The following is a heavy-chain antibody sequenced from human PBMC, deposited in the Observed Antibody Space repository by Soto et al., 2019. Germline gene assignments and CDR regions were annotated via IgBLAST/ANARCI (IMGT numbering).Heavy chain of an antibody. V-gene: IGHV4-39*01. D-gene: IGHD2-15*01. CDR3: ARHKWWSSYYFDK. Sequence: SETLSLTCTVSGGSISSSSYYWGWIRQPPGKGLEWIGSIYYSGSTYYNPSLKSRVTISVDTSKNQFSLKLSSVTAADTAVYYCARHKWWSSYYFDKWGQGVLVTV. CDR1: GGSISSSSYY. J-gene: IGHJ4*02. CDR2: IYYSGST.